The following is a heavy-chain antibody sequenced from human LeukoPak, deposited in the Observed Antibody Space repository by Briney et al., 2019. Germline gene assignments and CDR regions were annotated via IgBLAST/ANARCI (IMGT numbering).Heavy chain of an antibody. Sequence: SETLSLTCTVSGGSISSYYWSWIRQPPGKGLEWLGYIYYSGSTNYNTSLKSRVTISVDTSKSQFSLKLSSVTAADTAVYYCARGVGYCSSTSCYTPYYYYMDVWGKGTTVTVSS. CDR3: ARGVGYCSSTSCYTPYYYYMDV. D-gene: IGHD2-2*02. J-gene: IGHJ6*03. CDR2: IYYSGST. V-gene: IGHV4-59*01. CDR1: GGSISSYY.